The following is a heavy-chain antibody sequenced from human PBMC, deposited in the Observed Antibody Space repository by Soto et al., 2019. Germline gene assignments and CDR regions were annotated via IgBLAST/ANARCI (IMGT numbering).Heavy chain of an antibody. V-gene: IGHV1-18*01. Sequence: QVQLVQSGAEVKKPGASVKVSCKASGYTFTSYGISWVRQAPGQGLEWMGWISAYNGNTNYAQKLQGRGTMTTDTATSTAYMELKTRRSDDTDAYYCARGSSRDSVTVDHGGQGTLVTVSS. D-gene: IGHD4-17*01. CDR3: ARGSSRDSVTVDH. CDR1: GYTFTSYG. CDR2: ISAYNGNT. J-gene: IGHJ4*02.